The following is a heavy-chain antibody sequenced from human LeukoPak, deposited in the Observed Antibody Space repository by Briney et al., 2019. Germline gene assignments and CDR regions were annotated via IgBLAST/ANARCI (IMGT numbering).Heavy chain of an antibody. D-gene: IGHD6-13*01. CDR3: ARGQWYSSSESWFDP. V-gene: IGHV1-8*03. Sequence: EASVKVSCKASGYTFTSYDINWVRQATGQGLEWMGWMNPNSGDTGYAQKFQGRVTITRNTSISTAYMELSSLRSEDTAVYYCARGQWYSSSESWFDPWGQGTLVTVSS. J-gene: IGHJ5*02. CDR1: GYTFTSYD. CDR2: MNPNSGDT.